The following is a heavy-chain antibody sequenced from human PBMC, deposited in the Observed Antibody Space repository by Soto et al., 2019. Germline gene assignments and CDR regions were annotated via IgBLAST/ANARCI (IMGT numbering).Heavy chain of an antibody. V-gene: IGHV1-69*06. Sequence: QVQLVQSGAEVKKPGSSVKVSCKASGGTFSSYAISWVRQAPGHGLEWMGGIIPIFGTANYAQKFQGRVTITADKSTSTAYMELSSLRSEDTAVYYCARRPTVVTNFYYYYYGMDVWGQGTTVTVSS. D-gene: IGHD4-17*01. J-gene: IGHJ6*02. CDR1: GGTFSSYA. CDR2: IIPIFGTA. CDR3: ARRPTVVTNFYYYYYGMDV.